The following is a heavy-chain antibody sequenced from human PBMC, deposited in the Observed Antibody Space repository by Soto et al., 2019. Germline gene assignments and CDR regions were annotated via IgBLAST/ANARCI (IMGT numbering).Heavy chain of an antibody. J-gene: IGHJ4*02. D-gene: IGHD2-15*01. CDR3: VKQAHGLDGVAFDY. Sequence: HPGGSLRLSCSASGFIFSESTIYWVRQVPGKGLEAISAASTSGRSTYYADSVKDRFTISRDNSKNTLFLQMGSLRPEDTAIYYCVKQAHGLDGVAFDYWGQGTQVTVSS. CDR1: GFIFSEST. V-gene: IGHV3-64D*06. CDR2: ASTSGRST.